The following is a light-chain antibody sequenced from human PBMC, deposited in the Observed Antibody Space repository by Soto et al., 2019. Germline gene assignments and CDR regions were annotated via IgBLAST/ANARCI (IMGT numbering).Light chain of an antibody. CDR1: QSVSSSY. Sequence: EIVLTQSPGTLSLSPGERATLSCRASQSVSSSYLAWYQQKPGQAPRLLIYGASSRATGIPDMFSGSGSGTDFTLTISRLEPEDCAVYYCQQYGSASYTFGQGTKLEIK. V-gene: IGKV3-20*01. CDR3: QQYGSASYT. CDR2: GAS. J-gene: IGKJ2*01.